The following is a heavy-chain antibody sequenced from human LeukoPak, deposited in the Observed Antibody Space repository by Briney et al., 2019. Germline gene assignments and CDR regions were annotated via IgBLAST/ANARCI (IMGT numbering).Heavy chain of an antibody. J-gene: IGHJ6*02. CDR2: INPNSGGT. Sequence: GASVKVSCKASGYTFTGYYMHWVRQAPGQGLEWMGWINPNSGGTNYAQKFQGRVTMTRDTSISTAYMELSRLRSDDTAVYYCASLELVVVPAAENPYYYYGMDVWGQGTTVTVSS. V-gene: IGHV1-2*02. CDR3: ASLELVVVPAAENPYYYYGMDV. D-gene: IGHD2-2*01. CDR1: GYTFTGYY.